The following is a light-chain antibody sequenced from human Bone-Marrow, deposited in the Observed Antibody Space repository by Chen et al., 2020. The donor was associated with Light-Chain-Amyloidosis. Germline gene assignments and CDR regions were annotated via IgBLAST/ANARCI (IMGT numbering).Light chain of an antibody. J-gene: IGLJ2*01. Sequence: SYELTQPPSVSVSPGQTARITCSGDDFPTKYAQWYQQKPGQAPVLVIHRDTERPSGISERFSGSSSGTTATLTISGVQEEDEADYHCQSADSSGTYAVIFGGGTTLTVL. V-gene: IGLV3-25*03. CDR3: QSADSSGTYAVI. CDR1: DFPTKY. CDR2: RDT.